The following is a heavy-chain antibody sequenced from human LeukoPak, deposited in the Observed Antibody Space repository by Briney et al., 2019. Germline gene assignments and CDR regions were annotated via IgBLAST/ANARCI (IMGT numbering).Heavy chain of an antibody. V-gene: IGHV3-30-3*01. CDR2: ISYDGSNK. Sequence: GGSLRLSCAASGFTFSSYAMHWVRQAPGKGLEWVAVISYDGSNKYYADSVKGRFTISRDNSKNTLYLQMNSLRAEDTAVYYCARSDSSGWPSAVWGQGTLVTVSS. D-gene: IGHD6-19*01. CDR3: ARSDSSGWPSAV. CDR1: GFTFSSYA. J-gene: IGHJ4*02.